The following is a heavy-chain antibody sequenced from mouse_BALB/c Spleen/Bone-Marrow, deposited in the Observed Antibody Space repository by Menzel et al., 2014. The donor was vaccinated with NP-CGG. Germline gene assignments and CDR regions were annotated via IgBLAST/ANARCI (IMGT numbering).Heavy chain of an antibody. CDR2: INPYNGDT. CDR3: ARLDYDYPWFAY. D-gene: IGHD2-4*01. V-gene: IGHV1-37*01. J-gene: IGHJ3*01. CDR1: GYSFSGYT. Sequence: VQLQQSGPQLVKPGASMKISCKASGYSFSGYTMNWVEQSHGKNLEWIGLINPYNGDTNYNQKFKGKATLTVDKSSSTAYMELLSLTSEDSAVYYCARLDYDYPWFAYWGQGTLVTVSA.